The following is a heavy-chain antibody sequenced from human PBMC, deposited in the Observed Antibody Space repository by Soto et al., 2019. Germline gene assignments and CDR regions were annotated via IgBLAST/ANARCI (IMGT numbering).Heavy chain of an antibody. CDR1: GYSFASSW. J-gene: IGHJ4*02. D-gene: IGHD2-21*02. V-gene: IGHV5-51*03. Sequence: PGKSLKISCKGSGYSFASSWIGWVRQMPGKGLDWMGIIYPRDSDTRYSPSFQGQVTISVDKSISTAYLQWISLKASDTAMYYCARFTYCGGDCYYFDHWGQGALVTVSS. CDR2: IYPRDSDT. CDR3: ARFTYCGGDCYYFDH.